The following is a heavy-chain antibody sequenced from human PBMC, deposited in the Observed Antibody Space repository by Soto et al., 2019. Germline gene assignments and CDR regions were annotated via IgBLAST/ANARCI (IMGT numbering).Heavy chain of an antibody. CDR3: AKSLITNFDWFGAFDI. J-gene: IGHJ3*02. V-gene: IGHV3-23*01. CDR2: ISGSGGST. CDR1: GFTFSSYA. D-gene: IGHD3-9*01. Sequence: PGGSRRLSCAASGFTFSSYAMSWVRQAPGKGLEWVSAISGSGGSTYYADSVKGRFTISRDNSKNTLYLQMNSLRAEDTAVYYCAKSLITNFDWFGAFDIWAQRTMVTVSS.